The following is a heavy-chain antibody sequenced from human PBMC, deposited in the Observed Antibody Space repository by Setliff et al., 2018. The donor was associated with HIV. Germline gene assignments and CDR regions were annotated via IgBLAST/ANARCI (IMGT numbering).Heavy chain of an antibody. Sequence: GGSLRLSCAVSGFTLTSSWIHWVRQAPGKGLVWVSRFRGDDRTTNYADSVKGRFTFSSDNAKNTVYLQMDALRAEDTAVYYCARALYGSDSLLDSWGQGTKVTVSS. CDR3: ARALYGSDSLLDS. CDR1: GFTLTSSW. V-gene: IGHV3-74*01. D-gene: IGHD1-26*01. J-gene: IGHJ4*03. CDR2: FRGDDRTT.